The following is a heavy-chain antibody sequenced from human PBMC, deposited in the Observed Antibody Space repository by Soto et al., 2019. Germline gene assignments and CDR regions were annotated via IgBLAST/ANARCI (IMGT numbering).Heavy chain of an antibody. D-gene: IGHD1-26*01. CDR2: IWYDGSNK. Sequence: QVQLVESGGGVVQPGRSLRLSCAASGFDFSTYGMHWVRQAPGKGPEWVAVIWYDGSNKYHADSVRGRFIISRDNSKSTLFLQLNSLRAEDTAVYYCARAVGPFDYWGQGSLVTVSS. CDR1: GFDFSTYG. J-gene: IGHJ4*02. CDR3: ARAVGPFDY. V-gene: IGHV3-33*01.